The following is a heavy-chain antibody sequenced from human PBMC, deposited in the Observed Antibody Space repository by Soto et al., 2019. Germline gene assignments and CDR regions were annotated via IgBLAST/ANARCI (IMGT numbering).Heavy chain of an antibody. CDR1: GGSISSSTYY. V-gene: IGHV4-39*01. D-gene: IGHD2-2*01. CDR2: IYYSGST. J-gene: IGHJ5*02. Sequence: SETLSLTCTVSGGSISSSTYYWGWIRRPPGKGLQWITSIYYSGSTYYNPSLKSRVGMSVDTSRNQFSLKLTSVTAADTAIYYCARHSPRSAARLLGKNNWFGPWGQGTLVTVSS. CDR3: ARHSPRSAARLLGKNNWFGP.